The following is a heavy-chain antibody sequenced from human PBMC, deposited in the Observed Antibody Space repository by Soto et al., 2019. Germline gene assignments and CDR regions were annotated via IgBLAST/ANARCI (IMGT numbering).Heavy chain of an antibody. J-gene: IGHJ4*01. Sequence: PGESLKISCKDSSGYRFTNTWIGWVRQMPGKGLEWMGMIYPADSDTRYSPSFQGQVTISADKSITTAYLQWSSLKASDSAVYYCGRVLCITTSCFLDYWGHGTLVTVSS. V-gene: IGHV5-51*01. CDR3: GRVLCITTSCFLDY. CDR2: IYPADSDT. D-gene: IGHD2-2*01. CDR1: SGYRFTNTW.